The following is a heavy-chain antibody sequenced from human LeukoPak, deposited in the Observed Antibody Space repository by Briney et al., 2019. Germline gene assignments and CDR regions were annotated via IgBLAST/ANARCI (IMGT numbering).Heavy chain of an antibody. Sequence: PSETLSLTCAVYGGSFSGYYWSWIRQPPGTGLEWIGEINDSGSTHYNTSLNSRVTISVDTSKNQVYLKLSSVTAADTAIYYCARGVSHRNFDWLFTWGQGTLVTVSS. J-gene: IGHJ5*02. CDR2: INDSGST. V-gene: IGHV4-34*01. CDR3: ARGVSHRNFDWLFT. CDR1: GGSFSGYY. D-gene: IGHD3-9*01.